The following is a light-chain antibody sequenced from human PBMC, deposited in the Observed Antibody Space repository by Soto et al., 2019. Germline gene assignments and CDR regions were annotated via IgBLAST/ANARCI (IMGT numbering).Light chain of an antibody. CDR3: ATWDDNLDGYV. V-gene: IGLV1-44*01. J-gene: IGLJ1*01. Sequence: QSVLTQPPSASGAPGQRVTISCSGSRSNIGSNTVNWYQRLPGTAPKLLIYSHNQRPSGVPDRFSVSKSGTSASLAISGLQSEDEADYYCATWDDNLDGYVFGTGTKLTVL. CDR1: RSNIGSNT. CDR2: SHN.